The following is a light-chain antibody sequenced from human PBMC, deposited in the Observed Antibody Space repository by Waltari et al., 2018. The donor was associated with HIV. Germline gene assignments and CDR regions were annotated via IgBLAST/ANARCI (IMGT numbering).Light chain of an antibody. Sequence: VLTQPPSVSVAPGQTAKITCGGNNIGSHSVYWYQQLPGTAPKLLIYRNNQRPSGVPDRFSGSKSGTSASLAISGLRSEDEADYYCAAWADSLSAVVFGGGTKLTVL. CDR1: NIGSHS. CDR3: AAWADSLSAVV. CDR2: RNN. V-gene: IGLV1-47*01. J-gene: IGLJ2*01.